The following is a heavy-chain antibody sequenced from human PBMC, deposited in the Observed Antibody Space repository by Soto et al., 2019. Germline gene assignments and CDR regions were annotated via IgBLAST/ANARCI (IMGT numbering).Heavy chain of an antibody. CDR3: ARDVANRLDP. J-gene: IGHJ5*02. CDR1: GYTFTSYD. V-gene: IGHV1-8*01. Sequence: QVQLVQSGAEVKKPGASVKVSCKASGYTFTSYDINWVRQATGQGLEWMGWMNPKSGNTGYAQKFQGRVTMTRNTSISTAYMELSSLKSEDTDVYYSARDVANRLDPWGQGTLVTVST. D-gene: IGHD2-21*01. CDR2: MNPKSGNT.